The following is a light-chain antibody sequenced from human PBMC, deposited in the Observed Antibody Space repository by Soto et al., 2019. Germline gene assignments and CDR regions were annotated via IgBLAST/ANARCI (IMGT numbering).Light chain of an antibody. J-gene: IGLJ2*01. CDR3: QSNDSSLSGVV. Sequence: QSVLTQPPSVSGAPGQRVTISCTGSSSNIGAGYDVHWYQQLPGTAPKLLIYGNSNRPSGVPDRFSGSKSGTSASLAIPGLQAEDEAGYYCQSNDSSLSGVVFGGGTKLTVL. CDR1: SSNIGAGYD. V-gene: IGLV1-40*01. CDR2: GNS.